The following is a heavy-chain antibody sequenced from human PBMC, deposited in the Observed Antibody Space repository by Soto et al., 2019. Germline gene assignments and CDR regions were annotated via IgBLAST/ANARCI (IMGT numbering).Heavy chain of an antibody. D-gene: IGHD6-13*01. CDR2: INAGNGNT. J-gene: IGHJ6*02. V-gene: IGHV1-3*01. CDR3: AISYIAAAPYVMDV. Sequence: ASVKVSCKASGYTFTSYAMHWVRQAPGQRLEWMGWINAGNGNTKYSQKFQGRVTITRDTSASTAYMELSSLRSEDTAVYYCAISYIAAAPYVMDVWGQGTTVTVSS. CDR1: GYTFTSYA.